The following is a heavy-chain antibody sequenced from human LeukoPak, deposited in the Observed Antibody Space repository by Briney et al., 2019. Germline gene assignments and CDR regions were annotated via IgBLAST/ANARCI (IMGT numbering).Heavy chain of an antibody. J-gene: IGHJ4*02. CDR2: ISGSGGST. D-gene: IGHD4-17*01. V-gene: IGHV3-23*01. CDR3: AKAPMVTTVTTGGTDY. Sequence: GGSLRLSCAASGFTFSSYSMNWVRQAPGKGLEWVSAISGSGGSTYYADSVKGRFTISRDNSRNTLYLQMNSLRAEDTAVYYCAKAPMVTTVTTGGTDYWGQGTLVTVSS. CDR1: GFTFSSYS.